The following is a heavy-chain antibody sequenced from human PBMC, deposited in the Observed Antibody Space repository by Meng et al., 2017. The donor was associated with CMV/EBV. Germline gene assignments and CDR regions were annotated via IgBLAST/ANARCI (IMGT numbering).Heavy chain of an antibody. Sequence: FTCSDHYIDWVRQAPGEGLEWVARIRNKANSYFTEYAASVKGRFTISRDDSKNSMYLQMNSLKMEDTAVYYCARVKLGLGPNKVFDYWGQGTLVTVSS. V-gene: IGHV3-72*01. J-gene: IGHJ4*02. D-gene: IGHD1-7*01. CDR1: FTCSDHY. CDR2: IRNKANSYFT. CDR3: ARVKLGLGPNKVFDY.